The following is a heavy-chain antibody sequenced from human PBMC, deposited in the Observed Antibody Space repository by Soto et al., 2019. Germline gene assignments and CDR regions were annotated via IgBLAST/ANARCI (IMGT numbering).Heavy chain of an antibody. J-gene: IGHJ4*02. CDR1: GFTFSDSV. V-gene: IGHV3-23*01. Sequence: PGGSLRLSCVGSGFTFSDSVMAWVRQAPGKGLEWLSAISGDGRTQYAGSVTGRFSISRDNSKNTLYLQMSSLRAEDTAAYYCVKWHTSNFDGLPFTGFDYWGQGTQVTVSS. D-gene: IGHD3-9*01. CDR3: VKWHTSNFDGLPFTGFDY. CDR2: ISGDGRT.